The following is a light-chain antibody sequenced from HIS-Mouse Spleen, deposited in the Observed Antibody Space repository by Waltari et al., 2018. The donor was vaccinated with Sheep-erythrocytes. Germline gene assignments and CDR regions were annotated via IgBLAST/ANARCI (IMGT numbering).Light chain of an antibody. CDR2: EGS. V-gene: IGLV2-23*01. CDR1: SSDVRSYNL. J-gene: IGLJ3*02. Sequence: QSALTQPASVSGSPGQSLTISCTGTSSDVRSYNLVAWYQQHPGKAPKLMIYEGSKRPSGVSNRFSGSKSGNTASLTISGLQAEDEADYYCCSYAGSSTPWVFGGGTKVTVL. CDR3: CSYAGSSTPWV.